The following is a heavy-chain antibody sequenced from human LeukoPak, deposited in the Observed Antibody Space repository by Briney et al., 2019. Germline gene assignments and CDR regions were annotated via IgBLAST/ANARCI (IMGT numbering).Heavy chain of an antibody. V-gene: IGHV3-30*18. CDR1: GFTFSSYG. CDR3: AKDWGNLSIVVVPAAPHDY. J-gene: IGHJ4*02. Sequence: GGSLRLSCAASGFTFSSYGMHWVRQAPGKGLEWVAVISYDGSNKYYADSVKGRFTISRDNSKNTLYPQMNSLRAEDTAVYYCAKDWGNLSIVVVPAAPHDYWGQGTLVTVSS. D-gene: IGHD2-2*01. CDR2: ISYDGSNK.